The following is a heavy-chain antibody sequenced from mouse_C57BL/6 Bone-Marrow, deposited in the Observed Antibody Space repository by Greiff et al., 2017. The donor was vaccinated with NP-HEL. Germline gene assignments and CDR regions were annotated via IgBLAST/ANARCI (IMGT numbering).Heavy chain of an antibody. CDR3: ASNYGGYSMDY. CDR2: IYPRSGNT. J-gene: IGHJ4*01. D-gene: IGHD1-1*01. V-gene: IGHV1-81*01. CDR1: GYTFTSYG. Sequence: QVHVKQSGAELARPGASVKLSCKASGYTFTSYGISWVKQRTGQGLEWIGEIYPRSGNTYYNEKFKGKATLTADKSSSTAYMELRSLTSEDSAGYFCASNYGGYSMDYWGQGTSVTVSS.